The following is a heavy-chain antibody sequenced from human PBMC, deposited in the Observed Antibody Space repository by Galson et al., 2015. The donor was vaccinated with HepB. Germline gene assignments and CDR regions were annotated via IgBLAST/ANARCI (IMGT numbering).Heavy chain of an antibody. V-gene: IGHV2-70*04. Sequence: PALVKPTQTLTLTCTFSGFSLSTSGMRVSWIRQPPGKALEWLARIDWDDDKFYSTSLKTRLTISKDTSKNQVVLTMTNMDPVDTATYYCARDSAGIAVAGIDYWGQGTLVTVSS. CDR1: GFSLSTSGMR. D-gene: IGHD6-19*01. J-gene: IGHJ4*02. CDR3: ARDSAGIAVAGIDY. CDR2: IDWDDDK.